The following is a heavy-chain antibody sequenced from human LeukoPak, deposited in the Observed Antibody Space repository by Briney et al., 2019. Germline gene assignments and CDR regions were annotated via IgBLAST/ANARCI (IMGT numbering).Heavy chain of an antibody. J-gene: IGHJ4*02. D-gene: IGHD6-13*01. Sequence: PGGSLRLSCAASGFTFDDYAIYWVRQGPGKGLEWVSLISGDGGSIYYADSVKGRFTISRDNSKNSLYLQMNSLRTEDIALYYCAKEDYSSSWYALDYWGQGTLVTVSS. CDR2: ISGDGGSI. CDR3: AKEDYSSSWYALDY. V-gene: IGHV3-43*02. CDR1: GFTFDDYA.